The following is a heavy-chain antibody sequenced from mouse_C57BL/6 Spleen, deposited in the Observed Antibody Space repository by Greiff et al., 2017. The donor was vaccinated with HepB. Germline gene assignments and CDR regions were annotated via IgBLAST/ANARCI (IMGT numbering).Heavy chain of an antibody. CDR1: GYTFTSYG. CDR2: IYPRSGNT. J-gene: IGHJ4*01. Sequence: VQLQQSGAELARPGASVKLSCKASGYTFTSYGISWVKQRTGQGLEWIGEIYPRSGNTYYNEKFKGKATLTADKSSSTAYMELRSLTSEDSAVYFCVRSSTTVVAPYAMDYWGQGTSVTVSS. D-gene: IGHD1-1*01. V-gene: IGHV1-81*01. CDR3: VRSSTTVVAPYAMDY.